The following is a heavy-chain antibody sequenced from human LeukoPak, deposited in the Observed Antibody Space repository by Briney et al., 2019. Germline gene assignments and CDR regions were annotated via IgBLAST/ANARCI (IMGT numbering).Heavy chain of an antibody. CDR2: IRNKANNYAT. J-gene: IGHJ4*02. Sequence: GGSLRLSCAASGFTFSSYAMSWVRQAPGKGLEWVGRIRNKANNYATAYAASLKGRFTISRDDSKNTVYLQMNSLETEDTAMYYCTYTSSSGVVYWGQGTLVTVSS. CDR1: GFTFSSYA. D-gene: IGHD6-6*01. V-gene: IGHV3-73*01. CDR3: TYTSSSGVVY.